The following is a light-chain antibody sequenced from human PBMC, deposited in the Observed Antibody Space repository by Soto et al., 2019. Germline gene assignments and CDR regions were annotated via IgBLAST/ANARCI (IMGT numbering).Light chain of an antibody. J-gene: IGKJ5*01. Sequence: EIVLTQSPATLSLSPVERATLSRRASQSVSSYLAWYQQKPGQAPRLLIYDASNRATGIPARFSGSGSGTDFTLTISSLEPEDFAVYYCQQRSNWPTITFGQGTRLEIK. V-gene: IGKV3-11*01. CDR2: DAS. CDR3: QQRSNWPTIT. CDR1: QSVSSY.